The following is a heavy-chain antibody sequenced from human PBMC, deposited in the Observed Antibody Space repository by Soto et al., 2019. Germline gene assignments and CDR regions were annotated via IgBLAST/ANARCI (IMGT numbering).Heavy chain of an antibody. CDR3: ARAPPVTMVRGAQPGLDY. Sequence: QVQLVQSGAEVKKPGASVKVSCKASGYTFTSYGISWVRQAPGQGLEWMGWISAYNGNTNYAQKLQGRVTMTTDTPTSTAYMELRRLRSDDTAVYYCARAPPVTMVRGAQPGLDYWGQGTLVTVSS. J-gene: IGHJ4*02. V-gene: IGHV1-18*01. D-gene: IGHD3-10*01. CDR1: GYTFTSYG. CDR2: ISAYNGNT.